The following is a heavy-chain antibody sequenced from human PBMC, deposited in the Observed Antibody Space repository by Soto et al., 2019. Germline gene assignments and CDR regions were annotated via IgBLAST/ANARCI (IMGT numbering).Heavy chain of an antibody. CDR1: GYRFNIYC. CDR3: ARLFDTSGWYDY. CDR2: IYPGGSDT. Sequence: LGDSLKISCTGSGYRFNIYCIGWVLQLPGKGLERMGIIYPGGSDTRYSPSFQAQVTISADKSITNTYLQWSSLKASDTAIYYCARLFDTSGWYDYWGHGTLVTVSS. V-gene: IGHV5-51*01. J-gene: IGHJ5*01. D-gene: IGHD6-19*01.